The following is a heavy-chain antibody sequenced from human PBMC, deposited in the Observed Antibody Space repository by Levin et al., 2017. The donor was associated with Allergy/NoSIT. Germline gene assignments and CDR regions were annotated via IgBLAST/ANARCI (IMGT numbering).Heavy chain of an antibody. CDR3: AKDQWYGECTDAFDV. D-gene: IGHD3-10*01. J-gene: IGHJ3*01. V-gene: IGHV3-30*18. Sequence: GGSLRLSCVASGFTFSSYGMHWVRQAPGKGLEWVAVISYEGRNKYYADSMKGRFTISRDNSKDTLYLEMNSLRAADTAMYYCAKDQWYGECTDAFDVWGQGTMVTVSS. CDR2: ISYEGRNK. CDR1: GFTFSSYG.